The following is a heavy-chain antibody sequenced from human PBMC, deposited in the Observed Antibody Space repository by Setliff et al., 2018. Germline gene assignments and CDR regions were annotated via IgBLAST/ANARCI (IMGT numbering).Heavy chain of an antibody. J-gene: IGHJ4*02. Sequence: GESLKISCAASGFTFSNSWMNWVRQAPGKGLEWVAVIWYDGSNSYYADSVKGRFTISRDNSKNTVYLQMTSLRAEDTAVYYCARDHAADYWGQGTLVTVSS. CDR3: ARDHAADY. D-gene: IGHD6-13*01. CDR1: GFTFSNSW. CDR2: IWYDGSNS. V-gene: IGHV3-33*08.